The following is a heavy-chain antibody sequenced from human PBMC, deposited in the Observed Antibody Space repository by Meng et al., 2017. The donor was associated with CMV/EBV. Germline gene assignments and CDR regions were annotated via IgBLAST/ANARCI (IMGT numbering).Heavy chain of an antibody. CDR1: GFTFSSYW. D-gene: IGHD1-26*01. CDR3: ARDVVGAVDYFDY. V-gene: IGHV3-7*01. Sequence: GESLKISCAASGFTFSSYWMSWVRQAPGKGMEWVANIKQDGSEKYYVDSVKGRSTISRDNAKNSLYLQMNSLRAEDTAVYYCARDVVGAVDYFDYWGQGTLVTVSS. J-gene: IGHJ4*02. CDR2: IKQDGSEK.